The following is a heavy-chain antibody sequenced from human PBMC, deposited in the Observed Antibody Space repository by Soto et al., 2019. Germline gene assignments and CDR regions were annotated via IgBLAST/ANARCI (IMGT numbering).Heavy chain of an antibody. CDR1: GYSFTSYW. J-gene: IGHJ4*02. CDR3: ARPFRGRYQYYFDY. Sequence: GESLKISCKGSGYSFTSYWIGWVRQMPGKGLEWIGIIYPGDSDTRYSPSFQGQVTISADKSISTAYLQWSTLKASDTAMYYCARPFRGRYQYYFDYCGQGTLVTVSS. V-gene: IGHV5-51*01. CDR2: IYPGDSDT. D-gene: IGHD2-2*01.